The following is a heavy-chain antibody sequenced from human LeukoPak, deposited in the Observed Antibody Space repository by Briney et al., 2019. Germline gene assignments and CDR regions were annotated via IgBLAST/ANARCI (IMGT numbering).Heavy chain of an antibody. CDR2: IYPGDCDT. CDR3: ARHMDHFWSGPANY. CDR1: GYIFTSYW. J-gene: IGHJ4*02. V-gene: IGHV5-51*01. D-gene: IGHD3-3*02. Sequence: GASLQISCEGSGYIFTSYWIGWGRQLPGKGLEGMGIIYPGDCDTRYSPSFQGQVTISADKSISIAYLQWSSLKASDTAMYYCARHMDHFWSGPANYWGQGTLVTVSS.